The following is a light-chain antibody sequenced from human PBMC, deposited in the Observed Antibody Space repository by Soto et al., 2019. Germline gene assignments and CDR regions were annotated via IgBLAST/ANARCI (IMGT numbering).Light chain of an antibody. CDR1: SSDVGGYNY. CDR3: SSYTSSSTYVV. CDR2: DVS. Sequence: QSALTQPASVSGSPGQSITISCTGTSSDVGGYNYVSWYQQPPGKAPKLMIYDVSNRPSGVSNRFSGSKSGNTASLTISGLQAEDEADYYSSSYTSSSTYVVFGGGTKLTVL. V-gene: IGLV2-14*01. J-gene: IGLJ2*01.